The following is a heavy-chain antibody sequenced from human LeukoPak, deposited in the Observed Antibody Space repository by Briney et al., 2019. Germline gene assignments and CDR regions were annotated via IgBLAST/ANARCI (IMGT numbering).Heavy chain of an antibody. D-gene: IGHD3-22*01. Sequence: GGSLRLSCAASGFTFSSYGMHWVRQAPGKGLEWVAVISYDGSNKYYADSVKGRFTISRDNSKNTLYLQMNSLRAEDTAVYYCAKFYFYYYDSSPADIWGQGTMVTVSS. J-gene: IGHJ3*02. CDR3: AKFYFYYYDSSPADI. V-gene: IGHV3-30*18. CDR2: ISYDGSNK. CDR1: GFTFSSYG.